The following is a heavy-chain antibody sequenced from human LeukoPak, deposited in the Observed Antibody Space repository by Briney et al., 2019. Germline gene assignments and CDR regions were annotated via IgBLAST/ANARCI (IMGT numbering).Heavy chain of an antibody. D-gene: IGHD3-22*01. Sequence: SVKVSCKASGFTFTTSAVQWVRQARGQRLEWIGWIVVGSGNTNYARKFQERVTITRDMSTSTVYMDLSSQRSEDTAVYYCAAASNYYDRSNYYSYAMDVWGQGTTVTVSS. J-gene: IGHJ6*02. CDR1: GFTFTTSA. V-gene: IGHV1-58*01. CDR3: AAASNYYDRSNYYSYAMDV. CDR2: IVVGSGNT.